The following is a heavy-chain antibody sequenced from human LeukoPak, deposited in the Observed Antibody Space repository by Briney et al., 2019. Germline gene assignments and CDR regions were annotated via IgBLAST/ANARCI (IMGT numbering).Heavy chain of an antibody. CDR2: IYHSGST. Sequence: SETLSLTCTVSGYSISSGYYWGWIRQPPGKGLEWIGSIYHSGSTNYNPSLRSRVTISVDTSKNQFSLKLSSVTAADTAVYYCARTHYGGNSFDYWGQGTLVTVSS. J-gene: IGHJ4*02. D-gene: IGHD4-23*01. CDR3: ARTHYGGNSFDY. CDR1: GYSISSGYY. V-gene: IGHV4-38-2*02.